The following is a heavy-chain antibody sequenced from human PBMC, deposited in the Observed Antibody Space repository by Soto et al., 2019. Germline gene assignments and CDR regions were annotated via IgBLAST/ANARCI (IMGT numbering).Heavy chain of an antibody. V-gene: IGHV3-9*01. Sequence: ESGGGLAQPGTSLRLSCAASGFTFDDYAMHWVRQAPGKGLEWVSGIVWNNGNIAYADSVKGRFIISRDNAKNSLYLQMNSLRTEDTALYYCVRIPAAIGYMDVWGKGTTVTVSS. J-gene: IGHJ6*03. CDR3: VRIPAAIGYMDV. CDR1: GFTFDDYA. CDR2: IVWNNGNI. D-gene: IGHD2-2*02.